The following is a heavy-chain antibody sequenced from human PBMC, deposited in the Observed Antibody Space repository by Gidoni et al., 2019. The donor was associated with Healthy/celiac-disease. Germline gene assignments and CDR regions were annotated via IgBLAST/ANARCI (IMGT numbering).Heavy chain of an antibody. CDR1: GFNLSSYS. Sequence: EVQLVESGGGLVQPGGSLRLPCAASGFNLSSYSMVWVRQAPGEGLEWVSAISGSGGSTYYADSVKGRFTISRDNSKNTLYLQIHSLRAEDAAVYYCAKLALSRGGPVREIDYWGQGTLVTVSS. J-gene: IGHJ4*02. CDR2: ISGSGGST. V-gene: IGHV3-23*04. D-gene: IGHD6-19*01. CDR3: AKLALSRGGPVREIDY.